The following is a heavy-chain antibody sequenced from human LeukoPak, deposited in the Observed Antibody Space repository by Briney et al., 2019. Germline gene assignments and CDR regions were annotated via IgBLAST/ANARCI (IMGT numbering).Heavy chain of an antibody. J-gene: IGHJ4*02. V-gene: IGHV1-18*01. CDR1: GYTFTSYD. CDR2: ISAYKGNT. D-gene: IGHD3-22*01. Sequence: ASVKVSCKASGYTFTSYDINWVRQATGQGLEWMGWISAYKGNTNYAQKLQGRVTMTTDTSTSTAYMELRSLRSDGTAVYYCARSVVVTEPPFDYWGQGTLVTVSS. CDR3: ARSVVVTEPPFDY.